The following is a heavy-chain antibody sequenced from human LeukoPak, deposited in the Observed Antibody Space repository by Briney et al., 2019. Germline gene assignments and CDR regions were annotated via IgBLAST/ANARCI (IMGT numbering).Heavy chain of an antibody. CDR1: GYTFTSYG. Sequence: GASVKVSCKASGYTFTSYGISWVRQAPGQGLEWMGWISAYNGNTDYAQKFQGRVTMTTDTSTGTAYMELKSLRSDDTAVYYCARDRSSFDYWGQGTLITVSS. CDR3: ARDRSSFDY. CDR2: ISAYNGNT. V-gene: IGHV1-18*01. D-gene: IGHD6-13*01. J-gene: IGHJ4*02.